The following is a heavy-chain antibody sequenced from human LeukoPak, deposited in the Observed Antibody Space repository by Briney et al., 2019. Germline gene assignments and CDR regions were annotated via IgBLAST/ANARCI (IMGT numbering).Heavy chain of an antibody. CDR1: GFTFSSYA. J-gene: IGHJ4*02. CDR3: AKEGRIAAGTGDYFDY. CDR2: ISANGDTT. D-gene: IGHD6-13*01. Sequence: GSLRLSCAASGFTFSSYAMSWVRQAPGKGLEGVSGISANGDTTKYADSVKGRFTISRDNAKNTVLLQMNSLRADDTAVYYCAKEGRIAAGTGDYFDYWGQGTLVTVSS. V-gene: IGHV3-23*01.